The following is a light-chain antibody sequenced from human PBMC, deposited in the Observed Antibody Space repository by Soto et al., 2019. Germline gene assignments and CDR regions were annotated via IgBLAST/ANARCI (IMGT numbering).Light chain of an antibody. Sequence: DIQMTQSPSTLSASVGDRVTITCRASQSISDWLAWYQQKPGQAPKLLIYKASSLESGVPSRFSGSGSGTEFTLTISSLQPDDVATYYCQQYSSYYMYTFGQGTRLEIX. CDR1: QSISDW. J-gene: IGKJ5*01. V-gene: IGKV1-5*03. CDR2: KAS. CDR3: QQYSSYYMYT.